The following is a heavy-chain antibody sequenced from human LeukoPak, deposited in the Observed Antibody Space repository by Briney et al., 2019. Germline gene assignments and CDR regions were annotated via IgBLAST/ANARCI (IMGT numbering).Heavy chain of an antibody. CDR1: GFTFDDYG. Sequence: GGSLRHSCAASGFTFDDYGMSWVRQAPGKGLEWVSGINWSGGRTGYADSLKGRFTISRDNAKNTLYLQMNSLRDEDTALYYCARDLTTSDNWGQGTLVTVSS. CDR3: ARDLTTSDN. V-gene: IGHV3-20*04. J-gene: IGHJ4*02. CDR2: INWSGGRT. D-gene: IGHD1/OR15-1a*01.